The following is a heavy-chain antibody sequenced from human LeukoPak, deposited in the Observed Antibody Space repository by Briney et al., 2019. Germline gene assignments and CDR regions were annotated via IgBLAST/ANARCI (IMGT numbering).Heavy chain of an antibody. CDR2: IYSGGTT. J-gene: IGHJ3*02. Sequence: GGSLRLSCAASGFTVSNNYMSWVRQAPGKGLEWVSVIYSGGTTEYTDSVKGRFTISRDNSKNTLYLQMNSLRAEDTAVYYCAKDLAGGNYDILTGPVFDIWGQGTMVTVSS. D-gene: IGHD3-9*01. V-gene: IGHV3-66*01. CDR3: AKDLAGGNYDILTGPVFDI. CDR1: GFTVSNNY.